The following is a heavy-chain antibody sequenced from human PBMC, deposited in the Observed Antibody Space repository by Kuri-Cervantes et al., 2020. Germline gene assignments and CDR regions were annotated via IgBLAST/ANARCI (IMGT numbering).Heavy chain of an antibody. CDR3: ARGLPRGVVTPSYYYYGMDV. Sequence: ASVKVSCKASGYTFTSYDINWVRQATGQGLGWMGWMNPNSGNTGYAQKFQGRVTMTRNTSISTAYMELSSLRSEDTAVYYCARGLPRGVVTPSYYYYGMDVWGQGTTVTVSS. CDR1: GYTFTSYD. J-gene: IGHJ6*02. CDR2: MNPNSGNT. D-gene: IGHD3-3*01. V-gene: IGHV1-8*01.